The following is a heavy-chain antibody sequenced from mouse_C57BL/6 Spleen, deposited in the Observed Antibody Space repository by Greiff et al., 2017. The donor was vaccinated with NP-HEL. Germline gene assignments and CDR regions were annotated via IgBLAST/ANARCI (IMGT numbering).Heavy chain of an antibody. D-gene: IGHD1-1*01. V-gene: IGHV6-3*01. Sequence: DVKLQESGGGLVQPGGSMKLSCVASGFTFSNYWMNWVRQSPEKGLEWVAQIRLKSDNYATHYAESVKGRFTISRDDSKSSVYLQMNNLRAEDTGIYYCTGGYYGSRYFDYWGQGTTLTVSS. CDR3: TGGYYGSRYFDY. J-gene: IGHJ2*01. CDR2: IRLKSDNYAT. CDR1: GFTFSNYW.